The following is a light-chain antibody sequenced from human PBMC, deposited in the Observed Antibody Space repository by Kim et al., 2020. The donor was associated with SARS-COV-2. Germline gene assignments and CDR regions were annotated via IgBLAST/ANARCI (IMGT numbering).Light chain of an antibody. V-gene: IGKV3-15*01. CDR2: GAS. Sequence: EIVMTQSPATLSVSPGERATLSCRANQSISSNLAWYQQRPGQAPRVLIFGASTRATGIPARFSGSGSGTEFTLTISSLQSEDFTIYYCQQYDDGWTFGQGTKVDIK. CDR3: QQYDDGWT. J-gene: IGKJ1*01. CDR1: QSISSN.